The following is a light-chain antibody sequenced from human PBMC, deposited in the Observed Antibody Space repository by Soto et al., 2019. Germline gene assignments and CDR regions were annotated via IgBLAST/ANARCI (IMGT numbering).Light chain of an antibody. CDR3: ATWDSSLSAGV. CDR2: DNN. J-gene: IGLJ2*01. V-gene: IGLV1-51*01. Sequence: QSVLTQPPSVSAAPGQKVTISCSGSSSNIGNNYVSWYQQLPGTAPKLLIYDNNERPSGIPDRFSGSKSGTSATLGTTGLQTGDEADYYCATWDSSLSAGVFGGGTKLTVL. CDR1: SSNIGNNY.